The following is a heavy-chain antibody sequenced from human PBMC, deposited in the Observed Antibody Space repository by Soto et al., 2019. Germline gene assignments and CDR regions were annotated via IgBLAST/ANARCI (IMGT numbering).Heavy chain of an antibody. D-gene: IGHD6-19*01. V-gene: IGHV3-23*01. Sequence: GGSLRLSCAASGFTFSSYAMSWVRQAPGKGLEWVSAISGSGGSTYYADSVKGRFTISRDNSKNTLYLQMNSLRAEDTAVYYCAREGSTIAVAGTRWFDPWGQGTLVTVS. J-gene: IGHJ5*02. CDR3: AREGSTIAVAGTRWFDP. CDR2: ISGSGGST. CDR1: GFTFSSYA.